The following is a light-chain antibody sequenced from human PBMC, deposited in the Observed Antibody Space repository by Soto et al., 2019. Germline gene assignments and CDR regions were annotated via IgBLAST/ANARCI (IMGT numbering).Light chain of an antibody. CDR1: TANIVSNF. CDR3: ASWDDSLSGVV. V-gene: IGLV1-47*01. Sequence: QSVLTQPLSASGTPGQRVTISCSGTTANIVSNFVYWYRHLPGTAPKLLIYLNDQRPSGVPERFSGSKSGTSASLTISALRSEDEADYYCASWDDSLSGVVFGGGTKLPVL. J-gene: IGLJ2*01. CDR2: LND.